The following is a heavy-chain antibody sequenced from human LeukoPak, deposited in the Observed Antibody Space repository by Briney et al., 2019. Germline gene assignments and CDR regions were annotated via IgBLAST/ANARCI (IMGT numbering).Heavy chain of an antibody. J-gene: IGHJ5*02. CDR2: IYYSGST. CDR3: ARQGVRPPNWFDP. CDR1: GGSISSYY. Sequence: SENLSLTCTVSGGSISSYYWSWIRQPPGKGLEWIGYIYYSGSTNYNPSLKSRVTISVDKSKNQFSLKLSSVTAADTAVYYCARQGVRPPNWFDPWGQGTLVTVSS. V-gene: IGHV4-59*01.